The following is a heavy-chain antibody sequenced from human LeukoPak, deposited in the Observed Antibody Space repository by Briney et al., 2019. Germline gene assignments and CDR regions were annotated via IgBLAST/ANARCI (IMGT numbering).Heavy chain of an antibody. CDR1: GGSISSGGYY. V-gene: IGHV4-31*03. CDR2: FYYSGST. Sequence: SQTLSLTCTVSGGSISSGGYYWSWIRQHPGKGLEWIGYFYYSGSTYYNPSLKSRVTISVDTSKNQFSLKLSSVTAADTAVYYCARRTGDQDYYYGMDVWGQGTTVTVSS. CDR3: ARRTGDQDYYYGMDV. J-gene: IGHJ6*02. D-gene: IGHD7-27*01.